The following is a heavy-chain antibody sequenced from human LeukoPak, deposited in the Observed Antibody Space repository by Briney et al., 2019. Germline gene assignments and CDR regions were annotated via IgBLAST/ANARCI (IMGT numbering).Heavy chain of an antibody. J-gene: IGHJ6*02. CDR1: GYTFISYF. CDR2: INPSGGSA. Sequence: ASVKVSCKASGYTFISYFMHWVRQAPGQGLEWMGIINPSGGSATYAQNFQGRVTMTRDTSTSTVYMELSSLRSEDTAVYYCARRSNIVTHDYYGMDVWGQGTTATVSS. D-gene: IGHD3-16*02. V-gene: IGHV1-46*01. CDR3: ARRSNIVTHDYYGMDV.